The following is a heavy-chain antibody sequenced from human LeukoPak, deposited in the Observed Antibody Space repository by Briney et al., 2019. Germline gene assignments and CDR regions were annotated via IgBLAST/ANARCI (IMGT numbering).Heavy chain of an antibody. J-gene: IGHJ4*02. CDR1: GGSISSSSYY. Sequence: RPSETLSLTCTVSGGSISSSSYYWGWIRQPPGKGLEWIGRIYYSGSTDYNPSLKSRVTISVDTSKNQFSLKLSSVTAADTAVYYCARRGYTSRWYYFDYWGQGTLVTVSS. CDR3: ARRGYTSRWYYFDY. D-gene: IGHD6-19*01. V-gene: IGHV4-39*01. CDR2: IYYSGST.